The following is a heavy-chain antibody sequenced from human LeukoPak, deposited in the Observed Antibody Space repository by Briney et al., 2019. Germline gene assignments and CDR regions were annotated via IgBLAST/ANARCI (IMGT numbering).Heavy chain of an antibody. D-gene: IGHD3-22*01. Sequence: PGRSLRLSCAASGFTFDDYTMHWVRQAPGKGLEWVSLISWDGGSTYYADSVKGRFTISRDNAKSSLYLQMNSLRAEDTAVYYCARVLHKRNYDSGVYYGYWGQGTLVTVSS. CDR1: GFTFDDYT. CDR3: ARVLHKRNYDSGVYYGY. J-gene: IGHJ4*02. V-gene: IGHV3-43*01. CDR2: ISWDGGST.